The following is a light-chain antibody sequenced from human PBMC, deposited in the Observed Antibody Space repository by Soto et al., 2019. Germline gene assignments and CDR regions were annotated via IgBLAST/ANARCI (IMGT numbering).Light chain of an antibody. CDR3: SSYAGSSNLGV. Sequence: PVLNQPPSATGSHGQSVTISYTKTSSDVGGYNYVSWYQQHPGRAPKLMIYEVSKRPSGVPDRFSGSKPGNTASLTVSGLQPEDEADYYCSSYAGSSNLGVFGGGTKVTVL. CDR1: SSDVGGYNY. V-gene: IGLV2-8*01. CDR2: EVS. J-gene: IGLJ2*01.